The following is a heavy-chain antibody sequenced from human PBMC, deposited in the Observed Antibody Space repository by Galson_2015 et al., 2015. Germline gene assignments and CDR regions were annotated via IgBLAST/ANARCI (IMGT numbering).Heavy chain of an antibody. CDR2: ISGSGGRT. V-gene: IGHV3-23*01. CDR3: AKAGNKNTISGYPDLDS. J-gene: IGHJ4*02. CDR1: GFTFSSYA. D-gene: IGHD3-22*01. Sequence: SLRLSCAASGFTFSSYAMNWVRQAPGKGLECVSGISGSGGRTFYADPVKGRFTISRDNSKNTLYLQMNSLRVEDTAVYYCAKAGNKNTISGYPDLDSWGQGTLVTVSS.